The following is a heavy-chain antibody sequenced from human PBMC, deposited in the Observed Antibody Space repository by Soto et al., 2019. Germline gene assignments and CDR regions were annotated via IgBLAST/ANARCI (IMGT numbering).Heavy chain of an antibody. J-gene: IGHJ5*02. V-gene: IGHV4-31*03. CDR2: IYYSGST. D-gene: IGHD3-10*01. CDR1: GGSISSGGYY. CDR3: AKAKVPRLWFGELSVLAWFDP. Sequence: PSETLSLTCTVSGGSISSGGYYWSWIRQHPGKGLEWIGYIYYSGSTYYNSSLKSRVTISLYTSKNQFSLKLSSVTAADTAVYTCAKAKVPRLWFGELSVLAWFDPWGHGTLVAVSS.